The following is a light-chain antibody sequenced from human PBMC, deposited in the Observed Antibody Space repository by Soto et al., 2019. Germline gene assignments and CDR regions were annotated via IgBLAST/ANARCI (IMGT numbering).Light chain of an antibody. CDR3: QQLNSYPPLT. Sequence: IQLTQSPSSLSASVGDRVTITCRASQGISSYLAWYQQKPGQAPKLLIYAASTLQSGVPSWFSGSGSGTEFTLTISSLQPEDVATYYCQQLNSYPPLTFGGGTKVEIK. V-gene: IGKV1-9*01. CDR2: AAS. CDR1: QGISSY. J-gene: IGKJ4*01.